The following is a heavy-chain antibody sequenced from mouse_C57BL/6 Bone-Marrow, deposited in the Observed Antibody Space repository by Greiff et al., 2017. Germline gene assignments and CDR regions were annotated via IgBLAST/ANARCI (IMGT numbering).Heavy chain of an antibody. CDR3: ARRSGSRYADYYAMDY. CDR1: GYTFTSYD. CDR2: FYPRDGST. V-gene: IGHV1-85*01. J-gene: IGHJ4*01. D-gene: IGHD1-1*01. Sequence: VQLQQSGPELVKPGASVKLSCKASGYTFTSYDINWVKQRPGQGLEWIGLFYPRDGSTTYNAKFKGKATLTVDTYSSRAYMEHHSLTSEDSSVDFCARRSGSRYADYYAMDYWGQGTSVTVSS.